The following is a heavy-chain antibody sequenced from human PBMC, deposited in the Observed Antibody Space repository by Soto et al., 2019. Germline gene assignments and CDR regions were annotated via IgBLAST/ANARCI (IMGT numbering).Heavy chain of an antibody. Sequence: QVQLVESGGGVVQPGRSLRLSCAASGFTFSSYVMHWVRQAPGKGLEWVAVISYDGGSKNYADSVKGRFTISRDNSKNTLYLQMNSLRTEDTAVYYCVRDGPYITIYGYGHYWGQGTLVTVSS. D-gene: IGHD3-3*01. CDR3: VRDGPYITIYGYGHY. V-gene: IGHV3-30-3*01. CDR2: ISYDGGSK. J-gene: IGHJ4*02. CDR1: GFTFSSYV.